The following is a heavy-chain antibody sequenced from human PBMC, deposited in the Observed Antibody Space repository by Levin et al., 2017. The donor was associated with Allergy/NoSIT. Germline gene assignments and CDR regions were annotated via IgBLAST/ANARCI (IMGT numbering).Heavy chain of an antibody. D-gene: IGHD1-7*01. Sequence: ASVKVSCKVSGNSLIELSMHWVRQAPGKGLEWMGGFDPEGGEKLYAEKYQGRVTMTQDTPNDTDYMALSSLRSEDTAVYYCATIVSHTWNYGGAFDLWGQGTMVTVSS. J-gene: IGHJ3*01. CDR1: GNSLIELS. CDR3: ATIVSHTWNYGGAFDL. CDR2: FDPEGGEK. V-gene: IGHV1-24*01.